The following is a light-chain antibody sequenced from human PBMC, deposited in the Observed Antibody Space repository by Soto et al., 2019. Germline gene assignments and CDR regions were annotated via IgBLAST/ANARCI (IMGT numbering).Light chain of an antibody. CDR1: SSKIGAGYD. CDR2: GNS. CDR3: QSYDSSLSGPVV. J-gene: IGLJ2*01. V-gene: IGLV1-40*01. Sequence: QSVLTQPPSVSGAPGQRVTISCTGSSSKIGAGYDVHWYQQLPGTAPKLLIYGNSNRPSGVSDRFSGSKSGTSASLAITGLQAKDEADYYCQSYDSSLSGPVVFGGGTKLTVL.